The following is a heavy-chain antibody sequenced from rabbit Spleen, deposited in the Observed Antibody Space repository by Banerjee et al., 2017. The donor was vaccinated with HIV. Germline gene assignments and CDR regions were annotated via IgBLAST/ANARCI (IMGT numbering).Heavy chain of an antibody. CDR3: ARNPYDNPNYCL. D-gene: IGHD6-1*01. V-gene: IGHV1S47*01. CDR2: IDPVFGIT. Sequence: QEQLVESGGGLVQPGGSLKLSCKASGFDFSVYGLSWVRQAPGKGLEWIGYIDPVFGITYYANWVNGRFTISRENAQNTVFLQMTSLTAADTATYFCARNPYDNPNYCLWGQGTLVTVS. CDR1: GFDFSVYG. J-gene: IGHJ4*01.